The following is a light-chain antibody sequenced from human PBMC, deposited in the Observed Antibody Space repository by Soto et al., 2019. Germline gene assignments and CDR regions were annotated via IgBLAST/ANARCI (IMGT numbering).Light chain of an antibody. CDR1: QAIRND. CDR3: LQDYNYPRT. J-gene: IGKJ1*01. V-gene: IGKV1-6*01. CDR2: AAS. Sequence: AIQMTQSPSSLSASVGDRVTITCRASQAIRNDLAWYQQKPGGAPKLLIYAASTLQTGVPSRFSGSGSGTDFTLTISSLQPEDFATYYCLQDYNYPRTFGQGTKVDI.